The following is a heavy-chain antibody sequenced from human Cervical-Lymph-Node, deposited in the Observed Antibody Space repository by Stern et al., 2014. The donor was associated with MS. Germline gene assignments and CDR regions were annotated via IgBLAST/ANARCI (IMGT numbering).Heavy chain of an antibody. V-gene: IGHV1-69*01. CDR3: ARDRGYCSGRSCYAIDWFDP. CDR1: GGTFSSYA. Sequence: MQLVESGAEVKKPGSSVKVSCKASGGTFSSYAFSWVRQAPGQGLEWMGGIIPVLGTTTYAQKFQGRVTITADESTSTVYMELRSLRSEDTAVYYCARDRGYCSGRSCYAIDWFDPWGQGALVTVSS. D-gene: IGHD2-15*01. J-gene: IGHJ5*02. CDR2: IIPVLGTT.